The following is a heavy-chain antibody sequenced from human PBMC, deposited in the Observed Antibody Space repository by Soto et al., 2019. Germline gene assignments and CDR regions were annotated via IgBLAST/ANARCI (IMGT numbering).Heavy chain of an antibody. V-gene: IGHV3-74*01. J-gene: IGHJ4*02. D-gene: IGHD5-12*01. CDR2: ISGDGSQT. Sequence: GGSLRLSCAASGFTFNSYWMHWVRQAPGKGPVWVSRISGDGSQTRYAESVKSRIIISVDTSKNQFSLQLNSVTPEDAAVYYCANDPGYSLDYWGQGTQVTVSS. CDR1: GFTFNSYW. CDR3: ANDPGYSLDY.